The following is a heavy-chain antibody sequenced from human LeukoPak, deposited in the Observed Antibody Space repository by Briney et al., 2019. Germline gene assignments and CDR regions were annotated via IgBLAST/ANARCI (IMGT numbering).Heavy chain of an antibody. CDR3: ARGPPHIVVVTAIGFFDY. V-gene: IGHV4-34*01. Sequence: SETLSLTCAVYGGSFSGYYWSWIRQPPGKGLEWIGEINHSGSTNYNPSLKSRVTISVDTSKNQFSLKLISVTAADTAVYYCARGPPHIVVVTAIGFFDYWGQGTLVTVSS. CDR1: GGSFSGYY. J-gene: IGHJ4*02. D-gene: IGHD2-21*02. CDR2: INHSGST.